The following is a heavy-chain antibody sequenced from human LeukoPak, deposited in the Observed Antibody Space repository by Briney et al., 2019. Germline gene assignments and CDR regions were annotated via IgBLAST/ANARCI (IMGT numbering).Heavy chain of an antibody. V-gene: IGHV3-72*01. J-gene: IGHJ4*02. CDR3: ARELAAGPSDH. CDR2: SRNKANSYVA. D-gene: IGHD6-13*01. CDR1: GFTFSDHY. Sequence: GGSLRLSCAASGFTFSDHYMAWFRQAPGKGLQWVGRSRNKANSYVAEYAAPVKGRFTISRDDSKNSVFLQMDSLKTEDTAVYYCARELAAGPSDHWGQGTLVTVSS.